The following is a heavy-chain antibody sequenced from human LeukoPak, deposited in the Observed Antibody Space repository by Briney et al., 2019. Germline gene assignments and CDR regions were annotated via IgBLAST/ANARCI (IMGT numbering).Heavy chain of an antibody. Sequence: GGSLRLSCAASGFTFSSYSMNWVRQAPGKGLEWVSSISSSSSYIYYADSVKGRFTISRDNAKNSLYLQMNSLRAEDTAVYYCARNLGSSSAAWYYYYYMDVWGKGTTVTVSS. D-gene: IGHD6-6*01. V-gene: IGHV3-21*01. J-gene: IGHJ6*03. CDR3: ARNLGSSSAAWYYYYYMDV. CDR2: ISSSSSYI. CDR1: GFTFSSYS.